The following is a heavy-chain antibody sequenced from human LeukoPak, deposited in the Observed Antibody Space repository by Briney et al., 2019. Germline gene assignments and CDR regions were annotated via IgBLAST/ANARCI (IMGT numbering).Heavy chain of an antibody. D-gene: IGHD1-26*01. CDR3: ARTWQLDS. Sequence: GGSLRLSCAASGFTFSSYSMNWVRQAPGKGLEWVAVISYDGTNKYYADSVKGRFTISRDTSKNTLYLQMNSLRAEDTAVYYCARTWQLDSWGQGTLVTVSS. J-gene: IGHJ4*02. V-gene: IGHV3-30*03. CDR1: GFTFSSYS. CDR2: ISYDGTNK.